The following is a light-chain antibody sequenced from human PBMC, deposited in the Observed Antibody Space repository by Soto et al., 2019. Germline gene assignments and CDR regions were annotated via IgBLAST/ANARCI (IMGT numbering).Light chain of an antibody. V-gene: IGKV3-11*01. J-gene: IGKJ5*01. CDR2: DAS. CDR1: QSVSGF. CDR3: QQRTTRPPSFT. Sequence: EIVLTQSPATLSLSPGERATLSCRASQSVSGFLAWYQQKLGQAPRLLIYDASNRATGIPARFSPSGSGTDFTLTIISLEPEDFAVYYCQQRTTRPPSFTFGQGTRL.